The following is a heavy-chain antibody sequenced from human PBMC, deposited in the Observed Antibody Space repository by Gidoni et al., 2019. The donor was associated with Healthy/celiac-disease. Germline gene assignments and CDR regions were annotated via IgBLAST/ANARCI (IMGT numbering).Heavy chain of an antibody. V-gene: IGHV5-10-1*01. CDR1: GYSFTSYW. Sequence: EVQLVQSGAEVKQPGASLRISCKGSGYSFTSYWISWVRQMPGKGLEWMGRIDPSDSYTNYSPSFQGHVTIAADKSISTAYLQWSSLKASDTAMYYCASPGYSSSWYVYWGQGTLVTVSS. D-gene: IGHD6-13*01. J-gene: IGHJ4*02. CDR3: ASPGYSSSWYVY. CDR2: IDPSDSYT.